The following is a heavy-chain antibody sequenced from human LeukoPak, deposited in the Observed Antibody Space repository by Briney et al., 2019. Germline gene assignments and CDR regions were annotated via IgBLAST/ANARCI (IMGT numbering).Heavy chain of an antibody. D-gene: IGHD6-19*01. CDR1: GGSISSYY. CDR2: IYYSGST. Sequence: KPSETLSLTCTVSGGSISSYYWSWIRQPPWKGLEWIGYIYYSGSTNYNPSLKSRVTISVDTSKNQFSLKLSSVTAADTAVYYCARARQWLLADYWGQGTLVTVSS. J-gene: IGHJ4*02. V-gene: IGHV4-59*08. CDR3: ARARQWLLADY.